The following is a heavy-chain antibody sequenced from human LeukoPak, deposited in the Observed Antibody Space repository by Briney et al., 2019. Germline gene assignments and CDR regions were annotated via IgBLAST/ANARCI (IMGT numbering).Heavy chain of an antibody. J-gene: IGHJ5*02. D-gene: IGHD3-22*01. CDR2: MNPNNGNT. Sequence: AASVKVSCKASGYTFTGYYMHWVRQATGQGLEWMGWMNPNNGNTGYAQKFQGRVTMTRNTSTGTAYMELSSLRSEDTAVYYCARTNYDDTSGASNWFDPWGQGTLVTVSS. V-gene: IGHV1-8*02. CDR1: GYTFTGYY. CDR3: ARTNYDDTSGASNWFDP.